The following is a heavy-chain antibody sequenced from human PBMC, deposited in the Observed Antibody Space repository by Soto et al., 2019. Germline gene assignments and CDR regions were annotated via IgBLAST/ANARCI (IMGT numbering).Heavy chain of an antibody. CDR3: ARLILEYSSSADTYYYYYGMDG. J-gene: IGHJ6*02. D-gene: IGHD6-6*01. V-gene: IGHV5-10-1*01. Sequence: GVPREISCQGSEYGFTSHWISWVRQMQGEGLEWMGRIDPSDSYTNYSPSFQGHVTISADKSISTAYLQWSSLKASDTAMYYCARLILEYSSSADTYYYYYGMDGWGQGTTVSVSS. CDR2: IDPSDSYT. CDR1: EYGFTSHW.